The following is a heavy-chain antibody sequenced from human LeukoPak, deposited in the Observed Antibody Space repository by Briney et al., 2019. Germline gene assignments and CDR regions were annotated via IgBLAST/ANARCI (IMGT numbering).Heavy chain of an antibody. J-gene: IGHJ4*02. CDR3: ARAPYGDNGYTAEVADY. CDR2: IKKDGSEK. D-gene: IGHD3-16*01. V-gene: IGHV3-7*03. CDR1: GFTFSSYW. Sequence: PGGSLRLSCAASGFTFSSYWMSWVRQAPGKGLEWVANIKKDGSEKYYVDSVKGRFTISRDNAKTSLYLQMNSLRAEDTAVYYCARAPYGDNGYTAEVADYWGQGTLVTVSS.